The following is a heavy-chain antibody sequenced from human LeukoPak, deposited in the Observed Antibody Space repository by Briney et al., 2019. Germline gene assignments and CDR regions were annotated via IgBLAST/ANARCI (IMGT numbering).Heavy chain of an antibody. D-gene: IGHD1-26*01. Sequence: GGSLRLSCAASGFTFSSYGMHWVRQAPGKGLEWVAVISYDGSNKYYADSVKGRFTISRDNSKNTLYLQMNSLRAEDTAVYYCAKDRASYYPYYYYYGMDVWGQGTTVTVSS. CDR1: GFTFSSYG. J-gene: IGHJ6*02. CDR3: AKDRASYYPYYYYYGMDV. CDR2: ISYDGSNK. V-gene: IGHV3-30*18.